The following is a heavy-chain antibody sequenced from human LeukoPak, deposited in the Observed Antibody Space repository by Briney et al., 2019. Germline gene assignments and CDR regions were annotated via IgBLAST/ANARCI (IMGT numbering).Heavy chain of an antibody. J-gene: IGHJ3*02. CDR2: IIPIFGTA. CDR3: ATDLSHPLYGSGNAFDI. D-gene: IGHD3-10*01. V-gene: IGHV1-69*05. Sequence: ASVKVSCKASGGTFSSYAISWVRQAPGQGLEWMGGIIPIFGTANYAQIFQGRVTITTDESTSTAYMELSSLRSEDTAVYYCATDLSHPLYGSGNAFDIWGQGTMVTVSS. CDR1: GGTFSSYA.